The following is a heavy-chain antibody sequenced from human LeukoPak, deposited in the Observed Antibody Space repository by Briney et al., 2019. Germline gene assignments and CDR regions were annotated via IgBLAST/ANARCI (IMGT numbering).Heavy chain of an antibody. D-gene: IGHD6-6*01. CDR2: INQDGREK. CDR1: GLHFSGHW. Sequence: GESLRLSCAASGLHFSGHWMSWVRPAPGKGLEWVANINQDGREKYYVDSVKGRFTISRDNAKNSLNLQMNSLRAEDTAVYYCARESSSSDYYFDSWGQGTLVAVSS. V-gene: IGHV3-7*01. CDR3: ARESSSSDYYFDS. J-gene: IGHJ4*02.